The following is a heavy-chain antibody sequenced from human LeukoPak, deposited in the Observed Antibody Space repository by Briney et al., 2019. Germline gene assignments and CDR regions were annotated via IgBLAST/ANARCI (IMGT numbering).Heavy chain of an antibody. CDR3: AKQAYGSFDY. V-gene: IGHV3-48*01. CDR2: ITNSGNSK. D-gene: IGHD4-17*01. J-gene: IGHJ4*02. Sequence: GGSLRLSCAASEFTFSSYSMNWVRQAPGKGLEWVSYITNSGNSKSYADSVKGRFTISRDNTKNSLYLQMNSLRAEDTAVYYCAKQAYGSFDYWGQGTLVTVSS. CDR1: EFTFSSYS.